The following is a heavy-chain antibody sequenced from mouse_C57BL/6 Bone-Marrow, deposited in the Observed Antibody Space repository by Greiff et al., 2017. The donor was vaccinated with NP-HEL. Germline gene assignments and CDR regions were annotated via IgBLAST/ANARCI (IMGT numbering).Heavy chain of an antibody. J-gene: IGHJ4*01. Sequence: EVQLVESGGGLVQPGESLKLSCESNEYEFPSHDMSWVRKTPEKRLELVAAINSDGGSTYYPDTMERRFIISRDNTKKTLYLQMGSLRSEDTAVYYCARQGADYRGAMDYWGQGTSVTVSS. CDR1: EYEFPSHD. V-gene: IGHV5-2*01. D-gene: IGHD2-4*01. CDR2: INSDGGST. CDR3: ARQGADYRGAMDY.